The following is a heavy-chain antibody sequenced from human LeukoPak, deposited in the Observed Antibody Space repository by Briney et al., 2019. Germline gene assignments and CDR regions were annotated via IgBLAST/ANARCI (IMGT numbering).Heavy chain of an antibody. J-gene: IGHJ4*02. V-gene: IGHV3-30*02. CDR1: GFTFSSYG. CDR3: AKDRRQPWGYFDY. D-gene: IGHD3-16*01. CDR2: IRYDGSNK. Sequence: GGSLRLSCAASGFTFSSYGMHWVRQTPGKGLEWVAFIRYDGSNKYYADSVKGRFTISRDNSKNTLYLQMNSLRAEDTAVYYCAKDRRQPWGYFDYWGRGTLVTVSS.